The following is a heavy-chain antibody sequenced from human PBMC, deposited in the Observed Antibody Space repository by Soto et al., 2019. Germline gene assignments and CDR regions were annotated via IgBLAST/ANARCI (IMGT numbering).Heavy chain of an antibody. D-gene: IGHD6-6*01. Sequence: TGGSLRLSCAASGFTFSSYGMHRVRQAPGKGLEWVAVIWYDGSNKYYADSVKGRFTISRDNSKNTLYLQMNSLRAEDTAVYYCAREEIAARPEVGGYYGMDVWGQGTTVTVSS. CDR1: GFTFSSYG. CDR3: AREEIAARPEVGGYYGMDV. J-gene: IGHJ6*02. CDR2: IWYDGSNK. V-gene: IGHV3-33*01.